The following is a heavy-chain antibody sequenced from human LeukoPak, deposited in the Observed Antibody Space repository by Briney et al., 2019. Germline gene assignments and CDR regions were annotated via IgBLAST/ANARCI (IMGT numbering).Heavy chain of an antibody. V-gene: IGHV3-30*02. CDR3: AKDDTVVVPAALGTYYYYGMDV. Sequence: GGSLRLSCAASGFTFSSYGMHWVRQAPGKGLEWVAFIRYDGSNKYYADSVKGRFTISRDNSKNTLYLQMNSLRAEDTAVYYCAKDDTVVVPAALGTYYYYGMDVWGQGTTVTVSS. J-gene: IGHJ6*02. D-gene: IGHD2-2*01. CDR1: GFTFSSYG. CDR2: IRYDGSNK.